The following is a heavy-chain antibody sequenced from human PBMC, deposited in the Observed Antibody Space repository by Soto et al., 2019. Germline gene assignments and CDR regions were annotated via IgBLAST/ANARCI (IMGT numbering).Heavy chain of an antibody. D-gene: IGHD6-13*01. V-gene: IGHV3-30-3*01. CDR2: ISYDGSNK. J-gene: IGHJ4*02. CDR1: GFTFSSYA. CDR3: ARGRGSSSWYAYDY. Sequence: GGSLRLSCAASGFTFSSYAMHWVRQAPGKGLEWVAVISYDGSNKYYADSVKGRFTISRDNSKNTLYLQMNSLRAEDTAVYYCARGRGSSSWYAYDYWGQGTLVTVSS.